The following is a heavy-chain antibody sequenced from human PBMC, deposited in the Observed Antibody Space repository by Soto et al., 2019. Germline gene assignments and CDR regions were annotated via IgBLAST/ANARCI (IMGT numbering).Heavy chain of an antibody. CDR3: ARDSSLITIFGVVIEYGMDV. Sequence: GSLRLSCAASGFTFSDYYMSWIRQAPGKGLEWVSYISSSSSYTNYADSVKGRFTISRDNAKNSLYLQMNSLRAEDTAVYYCARDSSLITIFGVVIEYGMDVWGQGTTVTVSS. CDR1: GFTFSDYY. V-gene: IGHV3-11*06. D-gene: IGHD3-3*01. J-gene: IGHJ6*02. CDR2: ISSSSSYT.